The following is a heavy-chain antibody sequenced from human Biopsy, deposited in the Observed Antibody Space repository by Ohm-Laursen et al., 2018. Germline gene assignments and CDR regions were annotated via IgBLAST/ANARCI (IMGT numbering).Heavy chain of an antibody. CDR1: GAPISAYY. D-gene: IGHD1-26*01. CDR3: ARHAPSYSGSYWRYFDL. CDR2: LYYTGST. Sequence: TLSLTCTVSGAPISAYYWSWIRQPPGKGLEWIGYLYYTGSTNYNPSLKSRVTISVDTSMNHLSLRLTSVTAADTAVYYCARHAPSYSGSYWRYFDLWGRGTLVTVSS. J-gene: IGHJ2*01. V-gene: IGHV4-59*08.